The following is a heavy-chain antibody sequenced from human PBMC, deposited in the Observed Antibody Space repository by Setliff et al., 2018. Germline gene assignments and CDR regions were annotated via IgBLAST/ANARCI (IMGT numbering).Heavy chain of an antibody. CDR3: ARGGTFRYSDY. D-gene: IGHD5-12*01. CDR2: VYYSGAA. Sequence: PSETLSLTCTVSGGSFSTYYWSWIRQAPGKGLEWIGHVYYSGAANYNPSLKSRVTVSVDTSKNQFSLRLISVTAADTAVYYCARGGTFRYSDYWGQGTPVTVSS. V-gene: IGHV4-59*01. J-gene: IGHJ4*02. CDR1: GGSFSTYY.